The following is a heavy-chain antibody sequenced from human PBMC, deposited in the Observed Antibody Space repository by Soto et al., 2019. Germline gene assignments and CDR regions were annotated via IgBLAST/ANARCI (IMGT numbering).Heavy chain of an antibody. CDR3: ASDRIQIWLQMRYYYGMDV. J-gene: IGHJ6*02. D-gene: IGHD5-18*01. Sequence: VTVSCQASGYSFISYGIFLVRQAPGQGLEWMGWISAYNGNTNYAQKLQGRVTMTTDTSTSTAYMELRSLRSDDTAVYYCASDRIQIWLQMRYYYGMDVWGQGTTVTVSS. CDR2: ISAYNGNT. CDR1: GYSFISYG. V-gene: IGHV1-18*01.